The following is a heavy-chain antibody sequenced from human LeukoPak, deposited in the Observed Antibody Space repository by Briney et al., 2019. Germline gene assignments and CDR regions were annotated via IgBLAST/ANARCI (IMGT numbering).Heavy chain of an antibody. CDR1: GGTFSSYA. J-gene: IGHJ4*02. D-gene: IGHD6-19*01. CDR2: IIPIFGTA. CDR3: ASPGIAVAGFDY. V-gene: IGHV1-69*01. Sequence: SVKVSCKASGGTFSSYAISWVRQAPGQGLEWMGGIIPIFGTANYAQKFQGRVTITADESTSTAYMELSSLRSEDTAVHYCASPGIAVAGFDYWGQGTLVTVSS.